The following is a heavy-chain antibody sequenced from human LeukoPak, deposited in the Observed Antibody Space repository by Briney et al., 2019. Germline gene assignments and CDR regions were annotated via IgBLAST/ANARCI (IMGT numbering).Heavy chain of an antibody. V-gene: IGHV3-23*01. J-gene: IGHJ6*03. CDR3: ARDPYSGTYGDTYYYYMDV. CDR2: ISGSGGST. Sequence: GGSLRLSCVASGFTFSSYAMSWVRQAPGKGLEWVSAISGSGGSTYYADSVKGRFTISRDNSKNTLYLQMNSLRAEDTAVYYCARDPYSGTYGDTYYYYMDVWGKGTTVTISS. CDR1: GFTFSSYA. D-gene: IGHD1-26*01.